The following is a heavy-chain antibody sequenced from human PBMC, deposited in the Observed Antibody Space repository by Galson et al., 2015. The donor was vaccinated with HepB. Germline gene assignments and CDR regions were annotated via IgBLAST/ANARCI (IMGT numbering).Heavy chain of an antibody. CDR1: GFTFSIYS. CDR3: ASGPPLYSSSWSTEY. J-gene: IGHJ4*02. D-gene: IGHD6-13*01. Sequence: SLRLSCAASGFTFSIYSMNWVRQAPGKGLEWVSSISGSRTYIYYAESVRGRFTISRDNAKNSLYLQMSSLRVEDTAVYYCASGPPLYSSSWSTEYWGQGTLVTVSS. V-gene: IGHV3-21*01. CDR2: ISGSRTYI.